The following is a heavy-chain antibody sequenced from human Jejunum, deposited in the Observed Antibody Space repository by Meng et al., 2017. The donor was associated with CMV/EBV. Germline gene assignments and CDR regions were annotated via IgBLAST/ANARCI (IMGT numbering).Heavy chain of an antibody. CDR2: ISSSGSTI. J-gene: IGHJ4*02. CDR1: GFPFSDYY. V-gene: IGHV3-11*04. D-gene: IGHD2-2*01. CDR3: ARDLCSSTSCYLGSDY. Sequence: SGFPFSDYYMSWIRQVPGKGLEWVSYISSSGSTIYYADSVKGRFTISRDNAKNSLYLQMNSLRAEDTAVYYCARDLCSSTSCYLGSDYWGQGTLVTVSS.